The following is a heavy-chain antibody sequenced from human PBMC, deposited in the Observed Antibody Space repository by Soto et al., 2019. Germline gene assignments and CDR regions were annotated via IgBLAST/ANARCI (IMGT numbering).Heavy chain of an antibody. Sequence: ASVKVSCKASGYTFTSYYMHWVRQAPGQGLEWMGIINPSGGSTSYAQKFQGRVTMTRDTSTSTVYMELSSLRSEDTAVYYCARDKNGSGSSNYYMDVCGKGTTVTVSS. CDR3: ARDKNGSGSSNYYMDV. V-gene: IGHV1-46*03. J-gene: IGHJ6*03. CDR1: GYTFTSYY. D-gene: IGHD3-10*01. CDR2: INPSGGST.